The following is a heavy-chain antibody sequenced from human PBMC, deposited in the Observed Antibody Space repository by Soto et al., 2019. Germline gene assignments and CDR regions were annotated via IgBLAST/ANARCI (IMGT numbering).Heavy chain of an antibody. V-gene: IGHV3-53*02. CDR3: ARAGVTPHFFDY. CDR2: FESGGSI. CDR1: GFSVRTNY. D-gene: IGHD3-3*02. Sequence: EVPLVETGGGLIQPGGSLRLSCAAAGFSVRTNYMSWVRQAPGKGLDWVSVFESGGSIYYADSVKGRFIISRDYAKNTVDLQMNSLRVEDTAVYYCARAGVTPHFFDYWGQGTLVTVSS. J-gene: IGHJ4*02.